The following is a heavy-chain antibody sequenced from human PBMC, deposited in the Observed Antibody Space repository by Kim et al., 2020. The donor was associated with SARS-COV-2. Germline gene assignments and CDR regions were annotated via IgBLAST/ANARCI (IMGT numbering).Heavy chain of an antibody. CDR2: IYYSGST. CDR3: ARGYSSSWYRNDY. D-gene: IGHD6-13*01. V-gene: IGHV4-59*13. Sequence: SETLSLTCTVSGGSISSYYWSWIRQHPGKGLEWIGYIYYSGSTNYNPSLKSRVTISVDTSKNQFSLKLSSVTAAGTAVYYCARGYSSSWYRNDYWGQGTPVTVSS. CDR1: GGSISSYY. J-gene: IGHJ4*02.